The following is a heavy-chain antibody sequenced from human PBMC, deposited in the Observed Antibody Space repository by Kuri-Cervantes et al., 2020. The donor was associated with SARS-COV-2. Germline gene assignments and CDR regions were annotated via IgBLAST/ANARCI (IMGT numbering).Heavy chain of an antibody. CDR2: INHSGST. D-gene: IGHD2-15*01. V-gene: IGHV4-34*01. CDR1: GGSFSGYY. Sequence: ESLKISCAVYGGSFSGYYWSWIRQPPGKGLEWIGEINHSGSTNYNPSLKSRVTISVDTSKNQFSLKLSSVTAADTAVYYCARDGPLQGGSCYFSRTCLADVWGQGTTVTVSS. CDR3: ARDGPLQGGSCYFSRTCLADV. J-gene: IGHJ6*02.